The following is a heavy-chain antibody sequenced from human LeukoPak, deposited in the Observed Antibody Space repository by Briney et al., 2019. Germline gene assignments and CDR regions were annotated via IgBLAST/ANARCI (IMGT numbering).Heavy chain of an antibody. J-gene: IGHJ4*02. V-gene: IGHV3-23*01. Sequence: GGSLRLSCAASGYTFSSYAMSWVLQAPGKGLEWVSAISGSGGSTYYADSVKGRFTISRDNSKNTLYLQMHSLRAEDTAVYYCAKSAPRLTMIVVVITIPYFDYWGQGTLVTVSS. CDR3: AKSAPRLTMIVVVITIPYFDY. CDR2: ISGSGGST. CDR1: GYTFSSYA. D-gene: IGHD3-22*01.